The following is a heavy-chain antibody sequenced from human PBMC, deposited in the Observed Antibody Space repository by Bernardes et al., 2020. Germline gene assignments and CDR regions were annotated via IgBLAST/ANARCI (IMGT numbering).Heavy chain of an antibody. CDR2: ISWNSGSI. CDR1: GFTFDDYA. V-gene: IGHV3-9*01. D-gene: IGHD6-19*01. Sequence: GGSLRLSCAASGFTFDDYAMHWVRQAPGKGLEWVSGISWNSGSIGYADSVKGRFTISRDNAKNSLYLQMNSLRAEDTALYYCAKEARYSSGWYGDYFDYWGQGTLVTVSS. CDR3: AKEARYSSGWYGDYFDY. J-gene: IGHJ4*02.